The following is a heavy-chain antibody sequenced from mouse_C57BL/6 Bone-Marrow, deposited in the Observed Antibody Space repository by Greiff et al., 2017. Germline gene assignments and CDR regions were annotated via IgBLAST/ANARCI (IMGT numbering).Heavy chain of an antibody. CDR3: ARHALGSSLYYFDY. V-gene: IGHV5-15*01. J-gene: IGHJ2*01. CDR1: GFTFSDYG. CDR2: ISNLAYSI. Sequence: EVQGVESGGGLVQPGGSLKLSCAASGFTFSDYGMAWVRQAPRKGPEWVAFISNLAYSIYYADTVTGRFTISRENAKNTLYLEMSSLRSEDTAMYYCARHALGSSLYYFDYWGQGTTLTVSS. D-gene: IGHD1-1*01.